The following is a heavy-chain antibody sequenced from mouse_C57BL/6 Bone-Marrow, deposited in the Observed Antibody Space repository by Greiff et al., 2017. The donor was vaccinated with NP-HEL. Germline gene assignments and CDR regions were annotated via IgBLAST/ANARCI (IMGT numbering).Heavy chain of an antibody. CDR2: ISDGGSYT. J-gene: IGHJ3*01. Sequence: EVKLVESGGGLVKPGGSLKLSCAASGFTFSSYALSWVRQTPEKRLEWVATISDGGSYTYYPDNVKGRFTISRDNAKNNLYLQMSHLKSEDTAMYYCARDDPPGCAYWGQGTLVTVSA. CDR1: GFTFSSYA. CDR3: ARDDPPGCAY. V-gene: IGHV5-4*01.